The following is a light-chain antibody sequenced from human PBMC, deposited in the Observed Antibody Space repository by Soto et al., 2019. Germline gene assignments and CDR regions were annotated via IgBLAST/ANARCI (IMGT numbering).Light chain of an antibody. CDR3: CSNAGSYEV. V-gene: IGLV2-11*01. Sequence: QSALTQPRSVSGSPGQSVTISCTGTSSDVGGYNYVSWYQQHPGKAPKGMIYDVSERPSGVPDRFSGSKSGNTASLTISGLQAKDEADYYCCSNAGSYEVFGGGTKMTVL. CDR1: SSDVGGYNY. J-gene: IGLJ2*01. CDR2: DVS.